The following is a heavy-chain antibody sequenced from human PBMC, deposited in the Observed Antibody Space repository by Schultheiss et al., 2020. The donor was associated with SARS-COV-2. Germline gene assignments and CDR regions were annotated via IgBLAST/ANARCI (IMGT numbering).Heavy chain of an antibody. D-gene: IGHD3-22*01. CDR3: AREHYYDSSGYIRYGMDV. J-gene: IGHJ6*02. CDR1: GGSISSYY. Sequence: SETLSLTCTVSGGSISSYYWSWIRQPPGKGLEWIGYIYYSGSTNYNPSPKIRVTISVNTSKNKFSLRLSSVTAADTAVYYYAREHYYDSSGYIRYGMDVWGQGTTVTVSS. V-gene: IGHV4-59*12. CDR2: IYYSGST.